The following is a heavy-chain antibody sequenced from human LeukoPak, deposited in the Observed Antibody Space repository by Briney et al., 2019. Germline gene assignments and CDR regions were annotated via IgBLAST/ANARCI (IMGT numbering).Heavy chain of an antibody. CDR1: GYTFIVYH. Sequence: ASVKVSCKASGYTFIVYHMHWVRQAPGPGLEWMGWINPNSGDTNFAQKFQGRVTMTRDTSISTVYMELSRLTSDDTAVYYCARADWSMLEYWGQGTLVTVSS. D-gene: IGHD1-1*01. J-gene: IGHJ4*02. V-gene: IGHV1-2*02. CDR2: INPNSGDT. CDR3: ARADWSMLEY.